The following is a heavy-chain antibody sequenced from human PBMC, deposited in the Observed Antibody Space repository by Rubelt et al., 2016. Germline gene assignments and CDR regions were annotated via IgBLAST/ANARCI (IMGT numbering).Heavy chain of an antibody. J-gene: IGHJ6*02. CDR3: ARDRSSTSLDV. V-gene: IGHV1-46*01. CDR2: INPSGGST. Sequence: QGLEWMGIINPSGGSTSYAQKFQGRVTMTRDTSTSTVYMELSSLRSEDTAVYYCARDRSSTSLDVWGQGTTVNGPS. D-gene: IGHD2-2*01.